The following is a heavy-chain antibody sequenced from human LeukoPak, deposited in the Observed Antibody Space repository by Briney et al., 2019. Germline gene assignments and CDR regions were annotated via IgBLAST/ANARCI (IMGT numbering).Heavy chain of an antibody. D-gene: IGHD3-9*01. CDR3: ARRTQYFDWSSLHDAFDI. J-gene: IGHJ3*02. V-gene: IGHV1-69*13. Sequence: ASVKVSCKASGGTFSSYAISWVRQAPGQGLEWMGGIIPIFGTANYAQKFQGRVTITADESTSTAYMELSSLRSEDTAVYYCARRTQYFDWSSLHDAFDIWRQGTMVTVSS. CDR2: IIPIFGTA. CDR1: GGTFSSYA.